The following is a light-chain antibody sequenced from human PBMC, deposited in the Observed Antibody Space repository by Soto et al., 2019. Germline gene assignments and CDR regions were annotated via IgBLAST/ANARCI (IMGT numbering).Light chain of an antibody. CDR3: QQYNSYPIT. CDR2: AAF. Sequence: DIQMTQSPSSLSASVGDRVTITCRASQGISNYLAWFQQKPGKARKSLIYAAFSLESGVASKFSGSGSGTDFMSTISFLQRENFESYDCQQYNSYPITFGQGTRLEIK. CDR1: QGISNY. J-gene: IGKJ5*01. V-gene: IGKV1-16*02.